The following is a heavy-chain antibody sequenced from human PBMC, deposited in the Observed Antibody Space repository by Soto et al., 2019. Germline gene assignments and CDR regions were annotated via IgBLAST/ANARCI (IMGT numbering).Heavy chain of an antibody. CDR3: DREDAGGDRDYYGLDV. Sequence: QVQLQQSGPGLVKPSQTLSLTCTVSGGSISGDYYHWTWIRQSPGKGLEWIGYIHFSGSVLYNPSFKSRPTISMDTSKTQFSLHLRSVTAADTDVYFCDREDAGGDRDYYGLDVWGQGTTVTVSS. CDR1: GGSISGDYYH. V-gene: IGHV4-30-4*08. J-gene: IGHJ6*02. CDR2: IHFSGSV. D-gene: IGHD2-21*02.